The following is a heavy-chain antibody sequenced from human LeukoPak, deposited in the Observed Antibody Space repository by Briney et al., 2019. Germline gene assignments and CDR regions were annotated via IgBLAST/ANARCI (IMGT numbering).Heavy chain of an antibody. CDR2: IYHSGSN. D-gene: IGHD5-12*01. V-gene: IGHV4-38-2*01. Sequence: SETLSLTCAVSGCSISSGYYWGWIRQPPGKGLEWIGRIYHSGSNYYNPSLKSRVTISVDTSKNQFSLKLSSVTAADTAVYYCARLRGLRAFDIWRQGTMVTVSS. J-gene: IGHJ3*02. CDR3: ARLRGLRAFDI. CDR1: GCSISSGYY.